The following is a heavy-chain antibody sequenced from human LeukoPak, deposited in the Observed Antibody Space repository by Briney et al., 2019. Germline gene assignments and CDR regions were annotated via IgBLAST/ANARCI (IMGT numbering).Heavy chain of an antibody. J-gene: IGHJ6*03. CDR3: ARPARITIFGPDLYYYYYMDV. D-gene: IGHD3-3*01. Sequence: NPGGSLRLSCAASGFTFSSYSMNWVRQAPGKGLEWVSSISSSSSYIYYADSVKGRFTISRDNAKNSLYLQMNSLRAEDTAVYYCARPARITIFGPDLYYYYYMDVWGKGTTVTVSS. CDR2: ISSSSSYI. CDR1: GFTFSSYS. V-gene: IGHV3-21*01.